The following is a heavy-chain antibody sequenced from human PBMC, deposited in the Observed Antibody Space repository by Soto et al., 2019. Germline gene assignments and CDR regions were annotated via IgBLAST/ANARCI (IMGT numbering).Heavy chain of an antibody. Sequence: SETLSLTCTVSGGSISSSSYYWGGIRQPPGKGLEWIGNIYYSGITYDNPSLKSRVTMSVDTSKNQFSLKLTSVTAADTAVYYCARHGSNWGQGTLVPSPQ. CDR2: IYYSGIT. CDR1: GGSISSSSYY. V-gene: IGHV4-39*01. J-gene: IGHJ4*02. CDR3: ARHGSN.